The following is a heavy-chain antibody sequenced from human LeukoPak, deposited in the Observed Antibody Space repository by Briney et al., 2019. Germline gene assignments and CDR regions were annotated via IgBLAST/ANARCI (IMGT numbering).Heavy chain of an antibody. J-gene: IGHJ4*01. CDR2: ISDSGYTT. Sequence: GGSLRLSCAASGFTFSSYAMHWVRQAPGKGLEWVSGISDSGYTTYHIDSVKGRFGISRDNSRNTLYLQMDSLRADDTAVYYCAKGRGNPYYFDYWGQGLLVTVSS. CDR1: GFTFSSYA. CDR3: AKGRGNPYYFDY. V-gene: IGHV3-23*01. D-gene: IGHD1-14*01.